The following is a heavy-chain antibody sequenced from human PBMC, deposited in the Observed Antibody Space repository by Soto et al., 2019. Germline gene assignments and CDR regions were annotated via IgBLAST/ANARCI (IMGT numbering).Heavy chain of an antibody. J-gene: IGHJ2*01. CDR1: GGSISSGY. CDR2: ISNTGTT. CDR3: ARGTRANSGYEPDWYFEL. D-gene: IGHD5-12*01. Sequence: SETLSLTCTVSGGSISSGYWSWLRQSPGEGLEWIGHISNTGTTNYSPSLKSRVFMSVDTSKTQISLKVSSVNAADTAVYYCARGTRANSGYEPDWYFELWGRGTLVTVAS. V-gene: IGHV4-59*01.